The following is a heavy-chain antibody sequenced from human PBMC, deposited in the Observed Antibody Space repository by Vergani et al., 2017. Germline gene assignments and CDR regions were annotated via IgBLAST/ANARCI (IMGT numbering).Heavy chain of an antibody. CDR3: AKDRSSGYYVDYYGMDV. Sequence: QVQLVESGGGVVQPGRSLRLSCAASGFTFSSYGMHWVRQAPGKGLEWVAVISYDGSNKYYADSVKGRFTISRDNSKNTLYLQMNSLRAEDTAVYYCAKDRSSGYYVDYYGMDVWGKGTTVTVSS. CDR1: GFTFSSYG. CDR2: ISYDGSNK. J-gene: IGHJ6*04. D-gene: IGHD3-22*01. V-gene: IGHV3-30*18.